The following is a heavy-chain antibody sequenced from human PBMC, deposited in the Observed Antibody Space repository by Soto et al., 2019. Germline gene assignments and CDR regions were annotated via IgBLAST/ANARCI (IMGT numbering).Heavy chain of an antibody. D-gene: IGHD6-13*01. V-gene: IGHV4-59*01. J-gene: IGHJ6*02. CDR1: GGSISSYY. CDR3: ARDPRIAAADIYYYYGMDV. Sequence: SETLSLTCTVSGGSISSYYWSWIRQPPGKGLEWIGYIYYSGSTNYNPSLKSRVTISVDTSKNQFSLKLSSVTAADTAVYYCARDPRIAAADIYYYYGMDVWGQGTTVT. CDR2: IYYSGST.